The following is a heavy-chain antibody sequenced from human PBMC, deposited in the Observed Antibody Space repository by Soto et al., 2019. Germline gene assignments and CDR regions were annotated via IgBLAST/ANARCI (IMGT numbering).Heavy chain of an antibody. J-gene: IGHJ6*02. D-gene: IGHD2-15*01. CDR3: ARGYCSGGSCFKYNYHGMDV. CDR1: GGTVSSYA. Sequence: QVQLVQSGAEVKKPGSSMKVSCKASGGTVSSYAISWVRQAPGQGLEWMGGIIPVFGTVNYAQKLQGRVTITADESTSTAYMELSSLRSEDTAVYYCARGYCSGGSCFKYNYHGMDVWGQGTTVTVSS. CDR2: IIPVFGTV. V-gene: IGHV1-69*12.